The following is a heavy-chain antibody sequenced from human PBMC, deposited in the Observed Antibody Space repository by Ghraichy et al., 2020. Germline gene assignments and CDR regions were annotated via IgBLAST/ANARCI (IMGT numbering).Heavy chain of an antibody. Sequence: GESLNIPCVGSGFTLSSFGMNWVRQSPGKGLEWVSYITSRGSRIFYADSVKGRFTISRDIAQNSMSLQMNSLRDEDTAVYYCARASMVVRFYYYDGMDVWGQGTTVTVSS. V-gene: IGHV3-48*02. CDR2: ITSRGSRI. CDR1: GFTLSSFG. CDR3: ARASMVVRFYYYDGMDV. D-gene: IGHD4-23*01. J-gene: IGHJ6*02.